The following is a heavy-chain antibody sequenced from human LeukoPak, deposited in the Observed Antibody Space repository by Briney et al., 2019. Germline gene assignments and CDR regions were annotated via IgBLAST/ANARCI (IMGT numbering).Heavy chain of an antibody. Sequence: SETLSLTCTVSGGSISSSSYYWGWIRQPSGKGLEWIGSIYYSGSTYYNPSLKSRVTISVDTSKNQFSLKLSSVTAADTAVYYCARRNLGWDYWGQGTLVTVSS. CDR3: ARRNLGWDY. CDR2: IYYSGST. V-gene: IGHV4-39*01. D-gene: IGHD1-7*01. CDR1: GGSISSSSYY. J-gene: IGHJ4*02.